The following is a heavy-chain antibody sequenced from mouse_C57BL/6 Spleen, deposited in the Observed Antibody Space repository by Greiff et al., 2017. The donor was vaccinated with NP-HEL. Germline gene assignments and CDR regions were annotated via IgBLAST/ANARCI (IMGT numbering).Heavy chain of an antibody. CDR3: ATSYDYAPFAY. CDR1: GFTFSDYG. D-gene: IGHD2-4*01. V-gene: IGHV5-17*01. Sequence: EVKLMESGGGLVKPGGSLKLSCAASGFTFSDYGMHWVRQAPEKGLEWVAYISSGSSTIYYADTVKGRSTFTRDNAKNTLFLQMTSLRSEDTDVYYCATSYDYAPFAYWGQGTLVTVSA. J-gene: IGHJ3*01. CDR2: ISSGSSTI.